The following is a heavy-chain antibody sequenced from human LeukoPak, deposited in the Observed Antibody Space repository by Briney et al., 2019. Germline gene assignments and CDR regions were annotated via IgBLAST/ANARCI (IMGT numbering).Heavy chain of an antibody. V-gene: IGHV3-11*01. CDR3: ARVPHLTVPFDY. CDR1: GFTFSDYY. J-gene: IGHJ4*02. D-gene: IGHD4-11*01. Sequence: GGSLRLSCAASGFTFSDYYMSWIRQAPGKGLEGVSYISSSGSTIYYADSVKGRFTISRDNAKNSLYLQMNSLRAEDTAVYYCARVPHLTVPFDYWGQGTLVTVSS. CDR2: ISSSGSTI.